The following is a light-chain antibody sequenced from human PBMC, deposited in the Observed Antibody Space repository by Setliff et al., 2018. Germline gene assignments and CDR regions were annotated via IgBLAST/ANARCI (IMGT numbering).Light chain of an antibody. CDR3: LSYAGSGTYV. CDR2: DVS. CDR1: SSDIGVYNY. V-gene: IGLV2-14*03. J-gene: IGLJ1*01. Sequence: QSALTQAASVSGSPGQSITISCTGTSSDIGVYNYVSWYQQHPGKAPKLMIYDVSRRPSGVSNRFSGSKSGNTASLTISGLQPEDEADYYCLSYAGSGTYVFGSGTKVTVL.